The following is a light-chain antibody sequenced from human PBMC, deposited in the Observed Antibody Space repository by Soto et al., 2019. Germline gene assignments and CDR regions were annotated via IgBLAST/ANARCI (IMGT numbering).Light chain of an antibody. CDR1: QSVRTY. CDR3: HQRSNWPPIT. J-gene: IGKJ5*01. CDR2: DVS. Sequence: IVVTQSPGAVSLSTGERATLSCRAIQSVRTYLAWYQQKPGQAPRLLIHDVSDRATGIPARFSGSGSGTDFTLTISSLEPEDFAVYYCHQRSNWPPITFGQGTRLEI. V-gene: IGKV3-11*01.